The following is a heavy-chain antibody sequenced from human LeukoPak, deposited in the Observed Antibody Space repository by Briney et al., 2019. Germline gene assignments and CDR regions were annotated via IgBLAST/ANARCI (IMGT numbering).Heavy chain of an antibody. CDR2: ISSSSRYI. V-gene: IGHV3-21*01. D-gene: IGHD4-11*01. CDR1: GFSFSTYT. CDR3: ARDLFPSTTAYFDY. J-gene: IGHJ4*02. Sequence: KTGGSLRLSCAASGFSFSTYTMNWVRQAPGKGLEWVSSISSSSRYIYYADSVKGRFTISRDDAKNSLYLQMNSLRAEDTAVYYFARDLFPSTTAYFDYWGQGTLVTVSS.